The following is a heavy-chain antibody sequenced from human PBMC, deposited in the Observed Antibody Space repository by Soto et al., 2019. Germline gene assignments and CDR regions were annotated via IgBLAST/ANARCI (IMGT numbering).Heavy chain of an antibody. CDR2: IYYSGST. CDR3: VGGFDWLLFGGGPFDY. Sequence: QVQLQESGPGLVKPSQTLSLTCTVSGGSISSGDYYWSWIRQPPGKGLECIGYIYYSGSTYYNPSLKSRVTISVDTSKNQFSLKLSSVTAADTAVYYCVGGFDWLLFGGGPFDYWGQGTLVTVSS. V-gene: IGHV4-30-4*01. D-gene: IGHD3-9*01. CDR1: GGSISSGDYY. J-gene: IGHJ4*02.